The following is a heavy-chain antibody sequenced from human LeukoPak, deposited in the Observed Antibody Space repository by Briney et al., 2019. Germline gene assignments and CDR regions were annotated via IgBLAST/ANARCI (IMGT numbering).Heavy chain of an antibody. D-gene: IGHD6-6*01. CDR2: IYYSGST. J-gene: IGHJ4*02. CDR3: ARDSPFSYSSSSLEDY. Sequence: SETLSLTCTVSGGSISSSSYYWGWIRQPPGKGLEWIGSIYYSGSTYYNPSLKSRVTISVDTSKNQFSLKLSSVTAADTAVYYCARDSPFSYSSSSLEDYWGQGTLVTVSS. CDR1: GGSISSSSYY. V-gene: IGHV4-39*07.